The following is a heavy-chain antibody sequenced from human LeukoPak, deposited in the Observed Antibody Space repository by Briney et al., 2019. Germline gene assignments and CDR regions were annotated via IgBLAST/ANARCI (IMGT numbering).Heavy chain of an antibody. J-gene: IGHJ4*02. CDR3: GRVIAGAIDY. Sequence: GGSLRLSCVASGFTFSGHSMTWVPQAPGKGLEWVANINLDGSERFYVDFVKGRFTISRDNADNSMYLQMNSLRAEDTAVYYCGRVIAGAIDYWGQGTLVTVSS. V-gene: IGHV3-7*01. D-gene: IGHD6-13*01. CDR2: INLDGSER. CDR1: GFTFSGHS.